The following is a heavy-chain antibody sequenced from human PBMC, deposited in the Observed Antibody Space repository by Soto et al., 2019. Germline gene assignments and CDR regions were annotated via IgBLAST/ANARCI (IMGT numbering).Heavy chain of an antibody. V-gene: IGHV1-69*01. Sequence: QVQLVQSGAEVKKPGSSVKVSCKASGGTFSSYAISWVRQAPGQGLEWMGGMIPIFGTANYAQKFQGRVTITADESTSTAYMELSSLRSEDTAVYYCARDDSGYEFGAYYYYYGMDVWGQGTTVTVSS. J-gene: IGHJ6*02. D-gene: IGHD5-12*01. CDR3: ARDDSGYEFGAYYYYYGMDV. CDR1: GGTFSSYA. CDR2: MIPIFGTA.